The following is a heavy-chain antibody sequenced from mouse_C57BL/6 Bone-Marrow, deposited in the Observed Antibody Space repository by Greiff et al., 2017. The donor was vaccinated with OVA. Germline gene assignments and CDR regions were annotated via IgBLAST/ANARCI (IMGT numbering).Heavy chain of an antibody. CDR1: GYTFTSYW. Sequence: QVQLQQSGAELVKPGASVKMSCKASGYTFTSYWITWVKQRPGQGLEWIGDIYPGSGSTNYNEKFKSKATLTVDTSSSTAYMQLSSLTSEDSAVYYCASATTSRGYAMDYWGQGTSVTVSS. CDR3: ASATTSRGYAMDY. D-gene: IGHD1-1*01. V-gene: IGHV1-55*01. CDR2: IYPGSGST. J-gene: IGHJ4*01.